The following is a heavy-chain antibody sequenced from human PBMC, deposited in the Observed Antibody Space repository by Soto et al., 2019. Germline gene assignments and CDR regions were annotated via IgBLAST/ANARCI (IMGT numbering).Heavy chain of an antibody. Sequence: EVQLLESGGGLVQPGGSLRLSCAASGFSFSSYAMSWVRQAPGKGLEWVSSISGSGANTYYVDSVKGRFTVSRDNSKNTLYLDMSSLRGEDTAVYKCAKAAAYHGSASYFPFDDWGLGTRVTVSS. CDR1: GFSFSSYA. D-gene: IGHD3-10*01. CDR3: AKAAAYHGSASYFPFDD. CDR2: ISGSGANT. J-gene: IGHJ4*02. V-gene: IGHV3-23*01.